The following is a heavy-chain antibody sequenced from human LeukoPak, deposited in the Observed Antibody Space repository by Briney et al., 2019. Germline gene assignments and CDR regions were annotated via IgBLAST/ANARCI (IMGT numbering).Heavy chain of an antibody. V-gene: IGHV3-15*01. CDR2: MKSKTDGGTT. CDR3: TTDPGDYEIY. J-gene: IGHJ4*02. D-gene: IGHD4-17*01. CDR1: GHAFRNAW. Sequence: GGSLRLSCAASGHAFRNAWMSWVRQAPGQGLEWVGRMKSKTDGGTTDYAAPVKGRVTISRDDSTNTLYILLTIQKAEDTAVYYCTTDPGDYEIYWGQGTLVTVSS.